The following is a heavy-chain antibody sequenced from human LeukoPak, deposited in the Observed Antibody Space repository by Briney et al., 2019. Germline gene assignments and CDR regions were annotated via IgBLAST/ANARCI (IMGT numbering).Heavy chain of an antibody. CDR1: GFTVSSSY. V-gene: IGHV3-53*01. Sequence: GGSLRLSCAASGFTVSSSYMSWVRQAPGKGLEWVSVVYSGGRTWYADSVKGRFTISRDNSKNTLYLQMNSLRAEDTAVYYCARDSGMDVWGQGTTVTVSS. CDR3: ARDSGMDV. CDR2: VYSGGRT. J-gene: IGHJ6*02.